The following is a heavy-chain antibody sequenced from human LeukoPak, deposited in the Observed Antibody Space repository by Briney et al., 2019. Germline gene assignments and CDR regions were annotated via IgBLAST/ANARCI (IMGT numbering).Heavy chain of an antibody. V-gene: IGHV4-59*12. CDR2: IYYSGDT. CDR3: ARILYSSNIDY. CDR1: RGSISGYS. D-gene: IGHD6-19*01. J-gene: IGHJ4*02. Sequence: SETMSLTCTVSRGSISGYSWSWIRQSPGGGLDWIGYIYYSGDTAYNPSLRSRVTLSVDTSKNQFSLQLRSVTAADTAVYYCARILYSSNIDYWGQGTLVTVSS.